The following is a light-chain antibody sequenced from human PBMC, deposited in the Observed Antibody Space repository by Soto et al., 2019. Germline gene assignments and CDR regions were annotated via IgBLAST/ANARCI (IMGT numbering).Light chain of an antibody. CDR1: QSISSW. CDR3: QQYYSYPLT. J-gene: IGKJ4*01. Sequence: DIQRTQSPSTLSASIGDRVTITCRASQSISSWLAWYQQKPGKAPKFLIHKVSTLVSGVPSRFSGSGSGTDFTLTISCLQSEDFATYYCQQYYSYPLTFGGGTKVDIK. CDR2: KVS. V-gene: IGKV1-5*03.